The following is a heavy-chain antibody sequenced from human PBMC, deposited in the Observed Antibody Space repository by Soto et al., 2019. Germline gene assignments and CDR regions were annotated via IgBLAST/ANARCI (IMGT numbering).Heavy chain of an antibody. CDR1: GFSVTNNY. CDR3: ARSEATVLDY. V-gene: IGHV3-53*01. Sequence: GGSLRLSCAASGFSVTNNYMSWVRQAPGKGLEWVSVTYSGGTTYYPDSVKGRFTISRDNSKNTLYLQMNSLRAEDTAVYYCARSEATVLDYWGQGTLVTVSS. J-gene: IGHJ4*02. D-gene: IGHD4-17*01. CDR2: TYSGGTT.